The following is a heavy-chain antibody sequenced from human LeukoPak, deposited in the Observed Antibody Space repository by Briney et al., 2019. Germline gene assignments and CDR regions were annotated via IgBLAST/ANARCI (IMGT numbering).Heavy chain of an antibody. CDR2: ISSSGSTM. CDR3: ASSSWYALDY. Sequence: GGSLRLSCAASGFTFSSYEMNWVRQAPGKGLEWISYISSSGSTMYYADSVKGRFTISRDNAKNSLYLQMNSLRAGDTAIYYCASSSWYALDYWGQGTLVTVSS. V-gene: IGHV3-48*03. CDR1: GFTFSSYE. D-gene: IGHD6-13*01. J-gene: IGHJ4*02.